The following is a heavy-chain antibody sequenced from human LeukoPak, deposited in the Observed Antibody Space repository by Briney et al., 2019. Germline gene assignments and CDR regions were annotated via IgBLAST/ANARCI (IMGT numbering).Heavy chain of an antibody. J-gene: IGHJ6*03. CDR2: MYYTGST. D-gene: IGHD3-10*01. V-gene: IGHV4-39*01. CDR1: GGAISSGSYY. CDR3: ARVHYGSGSLYYYYYYMDV. Sequence: SETLSLTCIVSGGAISSGSYYWGWIRQPPGKGLEWIGSMYYTGSTYNSPSLKSRVTISVDTSKNQFSLKLTSVTAADTAVYYCARVHYGSGSLYYYYYYMDVWGKGTTVTISS.